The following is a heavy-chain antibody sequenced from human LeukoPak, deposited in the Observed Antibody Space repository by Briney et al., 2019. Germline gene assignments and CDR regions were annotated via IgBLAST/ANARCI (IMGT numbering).Heavy chain of an antibody. CDR1: GFTFSSYA. CDR3: AKFRYHSNDNNYLDFNY. J-gene: IGHJ4*02. Sequence: QPGGSLRLSCAASGFTFSSYAMGWVRQAPGKGPEWVSSISGSGGHTYFADSVKGRFTISRDNSKNTLDLQMNRLKVEDTAVYYCAKFRYHSNDNNYLDFNYWGQGTLVTVSS. V-gene: IGHV3-23*01. D-gene: IGHD3-22*01. CDR2: ISGSGGHT.